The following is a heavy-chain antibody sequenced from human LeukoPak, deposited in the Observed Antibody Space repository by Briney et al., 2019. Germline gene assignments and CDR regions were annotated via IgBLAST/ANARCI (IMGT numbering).Heavy chain of an antibody. CDR1: GFTVSSNY. CDR3: ARDPPPHYCGGDCYSS. V-gene: IGHV3-53*01. J-gene: IGHJ1*01. D-gene: IGHD2-21*02. CDR2: IYSGGST. Sequence: QPGGSLRLSCAASGFTVSSNYMSWVRQAPGKGLEWVSVIYSGGSTYYADSVKGRFTISRDNSKNTLYLQMNSLRAEDTAVYYCARDPPPHYCGGDCYSSWGQGTLATVSS.